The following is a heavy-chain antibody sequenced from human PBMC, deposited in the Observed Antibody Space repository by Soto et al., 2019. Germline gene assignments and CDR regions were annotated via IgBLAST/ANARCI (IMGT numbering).Heavy chain of an antibody. CDR1: GFTFSSYG. CDR3: AKDGGYSYGDPYYYYYGMDV. CDR2: IPYDGSNK. V-gene: IGHV3-30*18. J-gene: IGHJ6*02. D-gene: IGHD5-18*01. Sequence: QPGGSLRLSCAASGFTFSSYGMHWVRQAPGKGLEWVAVIPYDGSNKYYADSVKGRFTISRDNSKNTLYLQMNSLRAEDTAVYYCAKDGGYSYGDPYYYYYGMDVWGQGTTVTVSS.